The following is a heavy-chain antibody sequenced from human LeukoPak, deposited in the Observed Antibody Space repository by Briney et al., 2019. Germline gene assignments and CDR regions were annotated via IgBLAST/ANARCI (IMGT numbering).Heavy chain of an antibody. J-gene: IGHJ4*02. V-gene: IGHV3-7*03. CDR3: ARGPIRITIFGVVNPYYFDY. Sequence: GGSLRLSCAASGFTFSSYWMSWVRQAPGKGLEWVANIKQDGSEKYYVDSVKGRFTISRDNAKNSLYLQMNSLRAEDAAVYYCARGPIRITIFGVVNPYYFDYWGQGTLVTVSS. D-gene: IGHD3-3*01. CDR2: IKQDGSEK. CDR1: GFTFSSYW.